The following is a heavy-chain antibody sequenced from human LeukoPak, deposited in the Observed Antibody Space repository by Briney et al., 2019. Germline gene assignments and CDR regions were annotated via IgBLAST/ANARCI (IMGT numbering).Heavy chain of an antibody. J-gene: IGHJ4*02. CDR2: ISTSSSYI. D-gene: IGHD1-26*01. Sequence: GGSLRLSCAASGFTFSSYPMNWVRQAPGKGLEWVSFISTSSSYIYYADSVKGRFTISRDNAKNSLYLQMNSLRAEDTAVYYCARDRFSGSYPLDYWGQGTLVTVSS. CDR3: ARDRFSGSYPLDY. CDR1: GFTFSSYP. V-gene: IGHV3-21*04.